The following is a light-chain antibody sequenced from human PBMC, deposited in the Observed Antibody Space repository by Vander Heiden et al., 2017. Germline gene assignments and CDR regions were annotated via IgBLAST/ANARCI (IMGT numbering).Light chain of an antibody. J-gene: IGLJ1*01. Sequence: QSVLTQPSSASGTTGQRVTISCSGGTANIENNYVSWYQQLPGAAPRLLIFRNNLRPSGVPDRFSGSKSGTAASLAISGLRSEDEADYYCEAWDDSLSGQVFGSGTKVTVL. CDR2: RNN. CDR1: TANIENNY. V-gene: IGLV1-47*01. CDR3: EAWDDSLSGQV.